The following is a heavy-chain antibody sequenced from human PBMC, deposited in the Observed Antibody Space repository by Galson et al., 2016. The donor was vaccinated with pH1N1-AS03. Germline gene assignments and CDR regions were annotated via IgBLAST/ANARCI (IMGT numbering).Heavy chain of an antibody. CDR3: GRVGRGGSPVDY. CDR1: GFSFSTYW. Sequence: SLRLSCAASGFSFSTYWMRWVRQAPSKGLEWVTEIKEDGSEKHDVDSVKGRFIISRDNAKNSLYLQMNSLRADDTAVYYCGRVGRGGSPVDYWGQGTLVTVSS. J-gene: IGHJ4*02. V-gene: IGHV3-7*03. CDR2: IKEDGSEK. D-gene: IGHD2-15*01.